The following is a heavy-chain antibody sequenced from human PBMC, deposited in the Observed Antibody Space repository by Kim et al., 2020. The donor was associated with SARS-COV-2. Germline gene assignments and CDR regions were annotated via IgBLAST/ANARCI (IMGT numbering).Heavy chain of an antibody. CDR3: ATSRGSSPHDAFDI. J-gene: IGHJ3*02. CDR2: ISSSGSTI. V-gene: IGHV3-11*01. D-gene: IGHD1-26*01. Sequence: GGSLRLSCAASGFTFSDYYMSWIRQAPGKGLEWVSYISSSGSTIYYADSVKGRFTTYKVNTNNILYPQMHNQRATHQAVYYCATSRGSSPHDAFDILGQG. CDR1: GFTFSDYY.